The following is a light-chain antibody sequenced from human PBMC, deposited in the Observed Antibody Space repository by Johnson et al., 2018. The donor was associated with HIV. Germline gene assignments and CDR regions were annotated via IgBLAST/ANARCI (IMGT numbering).Light chain of an antibody. Sequence: QPVLTQPPSASGPPGQRVTISCSGSSSNIGSNTVNWYQQLPGTAPKLLIYENNKRPSGIPNRFSGSKSGTSATLGITGLQTGDEADYYCGTWEYSLSGYVFGSETKVTVL. V-gene: IGLV1-51*02. CDR2: ENN. CDR3: GTWEYSLSGYV. J-gene: IGLJ1*01. CDR1: SSNIGSNT.